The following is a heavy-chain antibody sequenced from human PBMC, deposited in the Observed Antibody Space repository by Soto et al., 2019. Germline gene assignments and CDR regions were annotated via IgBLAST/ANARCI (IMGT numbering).Heavy chain of an antibody. V-gene: IGHV2-5*02. D-gene: IGHD1-1*01. CDR1: GFSLSSTGVG. J-gene: IGHJ4*02. Sequence: QITLKESGPTLVKPTQTLTLTCTFSGFSLSSTGVGVGWIRPPPGKALEWLALIYWDDDKRYSPSLKTRLTITKDTSKNQVVLTMTNMDPVDTATYDCAHRSSGYKFDYWGQGTLVTVSS. CDR3: AHRSSGYKFDY. CDR2: IYWDDDK.